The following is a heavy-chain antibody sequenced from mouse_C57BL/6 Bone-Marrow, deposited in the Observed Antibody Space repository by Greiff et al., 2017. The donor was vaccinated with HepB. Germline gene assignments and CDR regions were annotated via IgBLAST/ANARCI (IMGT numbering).Heavy chain of an antibody. CDR3: ARWGYYGSSYDYFDY. CDR1: GYTFTDYY. CDR2: INPYNGGT. D-gene: IGHD1-1*01. J-gene: IGHJ2*01. Sequence: VQLKQSGPVLVKPGASVKMSCKASGYTFTDYYMNWVKQSHGKSLEWIGVINPYNGGTSYNQKFKGKATLTVDKSSSTAYMELNSLTSEDSAVYYCARWGYYGSSYDYFDYWGQGTTLTVSS. V-gene: IGHV1-19*01.